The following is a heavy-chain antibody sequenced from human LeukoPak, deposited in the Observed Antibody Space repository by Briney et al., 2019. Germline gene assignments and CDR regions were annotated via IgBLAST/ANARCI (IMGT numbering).Heavy chain of an antibody. CDR3: ARVRDCGSGGSCYMYYYYYMDV. D-gene: IGHD2-15*01. J-gene: IGHJ6*03. CDR2: ISSSGSTI. CDR1: GFTFSDYY. Sequence: GGSLRLSCAASGFTFSDYYMSWIRQAPGKGLEWVSYISSSGSTIYYADSVKGRFTISRDNAKNSLYLQMNSLRAEDTAVYYCARVRDCGSGGSCYMYYYYYMDVWGKGTTVTVSS. V-gene: IGHV3-11*04.